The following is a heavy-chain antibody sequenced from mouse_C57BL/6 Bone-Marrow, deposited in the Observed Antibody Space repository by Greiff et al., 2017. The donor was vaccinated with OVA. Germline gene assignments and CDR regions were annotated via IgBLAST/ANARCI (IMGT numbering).Heavy chain of an antibody. CDR2: INPSTGGT. Sequence: EVQLVESGPELVKPGASVKISCKASGYSFTGYYMHWVKQSSEKSLEWIGEINPSTGGTSYNQKFKGKATLTVDKSSSTAYMQLKSLTSEDSAVYYCARGLYAMDYWGQGTSVTVSS. CDR1: GYSFTGYY. V-gene: IGHV1-43*01. J-gene: IGHJ4*01. CDR3: ARGLYAMDY.